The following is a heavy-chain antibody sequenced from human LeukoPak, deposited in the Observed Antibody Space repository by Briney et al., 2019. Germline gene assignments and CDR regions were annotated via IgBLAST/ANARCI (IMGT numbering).Heavy chain of an antibody. D-gene: IGHD5-18*01. J-gene: IGHJ4*02. CDR3: ARHSQYSYGLLYFSDF. CDR2: IYYSGTT. CDR1: GGSVSSSSYY. Sequence: SETLSLTCTVSGGSVSSSSYYWGWTRQPPGKGLEWIGSIYYSGTTYYNPSLKSRVTISVDTSKNQFSLKLRSVTAADTAVYYCARHSQYSYGLLYFSDFWGQGTLVTVSS. V-gene: IGHV4-39*01.